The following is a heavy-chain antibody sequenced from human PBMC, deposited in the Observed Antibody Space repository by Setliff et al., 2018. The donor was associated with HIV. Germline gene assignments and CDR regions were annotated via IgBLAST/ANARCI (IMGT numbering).Heavy chain of an antibody. CDR3: ARAPYYDYRGLAVYYFDH. CDR2: IYYSGDT. V-gene: IGHV4-39*07. J-gene: IGHJ4*02. CDR1: GGSINSTSYY. Sequence: ASETLSLTCIVSGGSINSTSYYWGWIRQPPGQGLEWIGSIYYSGDTFYNTSLKTRITISVDTSKNHLSLKVSSLTAADTAVYYCARAPYYDYRGLAVYYFDHWGQGTLVTVSS. D-gene: IGHD3-22*01.